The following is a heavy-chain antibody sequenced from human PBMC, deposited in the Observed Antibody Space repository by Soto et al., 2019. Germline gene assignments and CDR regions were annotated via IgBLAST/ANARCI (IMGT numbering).Heavy chain of an antibody. D-gene: IGHD3-3*01. CDR3: GRVGQVLAETFDS. CDR2: INPRDGKT. Sequence: ASVKVSCKASGDPFTSQYIHWVRHAPGQGFQWMGIINPRDGKTTYAQNFQGTITMTRDTSTSTLYLELTSLTSDDTAVYYCGRVGQVLAETFDSWGQGTLVTVSS. V-gene: IGHV1-46*01. CDR1: GDPFTSQY. J-gene: IGHJ4*02.